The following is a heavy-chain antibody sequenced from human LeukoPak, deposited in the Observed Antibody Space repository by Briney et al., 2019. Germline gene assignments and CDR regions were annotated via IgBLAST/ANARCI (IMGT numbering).Heavy chain of an antibody. V-gene: IGHV4-59*01. CDR1: GGSISSYY. Sequence: SETLSLTCTVSGGSISSYYWSWIRQPPGKGLEWIGYIYYSGSTNYNPSLKSRVTISVDTSKDQFSLKLSSVTAADTAVYYCARDGGNGVDYWGQGTLVTVSS. J-gene: IGHJ4*02. CDR3: ARDGGNGVDY. CDR2: IYYSGST. D-gene: IGHD1-1*01.